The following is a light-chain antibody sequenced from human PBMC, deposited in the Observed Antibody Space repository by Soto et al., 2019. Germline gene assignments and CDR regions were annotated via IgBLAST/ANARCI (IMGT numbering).Light chain of an antibody. V-gene: IGLV2-11*01. CDR2: DVS. Sequence: QSVLTQPRSVSGSPGQSVTISCTGTSSDVGGYNYVSWYQQHPDKAPKLMIYDVSKRPSGVPGRFSGPKSGNTASLTISGLQAEDEADYFCCSYVDSYTYVFGTGPKVTVL. J-gene: IGLJ1*01. CDR3: CSYVDSYTYV. CDR1: SSDVGGYNY.